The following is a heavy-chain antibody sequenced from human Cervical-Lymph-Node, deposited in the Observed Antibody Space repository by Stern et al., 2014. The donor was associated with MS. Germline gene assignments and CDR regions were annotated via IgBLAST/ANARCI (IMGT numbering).Heavy chain of an antibody. CDR2: ISGYDGDK. Sequence: QVQLVQSGADVKKPGASVKVSCKASSYTFSSYGIAWVRQAPGQGLEWMGWISGYDGDKNYAPKLQGRVTLTTEPSTRTAYMEIRSLRFDDTAVYYCARAYFDSYGLDVWGQGTTVTVSS. J-gene: IGHJ6*02. CDR1: SYTFSSYG. D-gene: IGHD3-9*01. V-gene: IGHV1-18*04. CDR3: ARAYFDSYGLDV.